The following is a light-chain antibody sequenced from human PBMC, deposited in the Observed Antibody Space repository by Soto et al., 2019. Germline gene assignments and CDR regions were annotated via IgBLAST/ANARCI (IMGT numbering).Light chain of an antibody. CDR1: QGISSR. V-gene: IGKV1-12*01. CDR3: QQADSFPLT. J-gene: IGKJ4*01. Sequence: DIQMTQSPSSVSASVGDRVTITCRASQGISSRLAWYQQKPGKAPHLLIYAASRLQGGVPSRFSGTGSGTDFTLTISSLQPEDFAIYYCQQADSFPLTVGGGTKVEVK. CDR2: AAS.